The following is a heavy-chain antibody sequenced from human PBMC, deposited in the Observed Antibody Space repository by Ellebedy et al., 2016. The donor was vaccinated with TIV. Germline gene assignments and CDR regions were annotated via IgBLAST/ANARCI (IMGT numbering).Heavy chain of an antibody. D-gene: IGHD3-22*01. CDR3: VRDLTNYGSSSY. Sequence: AASVKVSCKASGYSFTNYDINWVRHATGQGLEWMGWMNPNSGDTAYAQNLQGRVTVTGDTSISTAYMELSRLISDDTAVYYCVRDLTNYGSSSYWGQGTLVTVSS. CDR2: MNPNSGDT. CDR1: GYSFTNYD. V-gene: IGHV1-8*01. J-gene: IGHJ4*02.